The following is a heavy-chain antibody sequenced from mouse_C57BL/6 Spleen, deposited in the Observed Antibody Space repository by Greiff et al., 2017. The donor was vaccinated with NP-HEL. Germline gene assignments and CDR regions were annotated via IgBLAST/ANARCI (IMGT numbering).Heavy chain of an antibody. V-gene: IGHV1-64*01. CDR2: IHPNSGST. CDR1: GYTFTSYW. J-gene: IGHJ1*03. D-gene: IGHD1-1*01. Sequence: QVQLQQSGAELVKPGASVKLSCKASGYTFTSYWMHWVKQRPGQGLEWIGMIHPNSGSTNYNEKFKSKATLTVDKSSSTAYMQLSSLTSEDSAVYYCARGGDYYGSSRYFDVWGTGTTVTVSS. CDR3: ARGGDYYGSSRYFDV.